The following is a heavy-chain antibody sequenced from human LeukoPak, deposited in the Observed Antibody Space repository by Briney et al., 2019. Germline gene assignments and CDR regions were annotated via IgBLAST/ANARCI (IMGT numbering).Heavy chain of an antibody. CDR3: ARALYYYGSGSNLYNWFDP. D-gene: IGHD3-10*01. CDR1: GGSISNYY. J-gene: IGHJ5*02. V-gene: IGHV4-59*12. Sequence: SETLSLTCTVSGGSISNYYWSWIRQPPGKGLEWIGYIYYSGSTNYNPSLKSRVTISVDTSKNQFSLKLSSVTAADTAVYYCARALYYYGSGSNLYNWFDPWGQGTLVTVSS. CDR2: IYYSGST.